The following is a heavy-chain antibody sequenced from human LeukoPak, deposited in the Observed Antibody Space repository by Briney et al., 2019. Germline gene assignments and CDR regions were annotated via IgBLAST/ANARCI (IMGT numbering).Heavy chain of an antibody. D-gene: IGHD5-24*01. CDR2: IYYSGST. V-gene: IGHV4-59*01. J-gene: IGHJ5*02. Sequence: PSETLSLTCTVSGGSISSYYWSWIRQPPGKGLEWIGYIYYSGSTNYNPSFKSRVTILVDTSKNQFSLKLSSVTAADTAVYYCAREGQDGYHTGWFDPWGQGTLV. CDR1: GGSISSYY. CDR3: AREGQDGYHTGWFDP.